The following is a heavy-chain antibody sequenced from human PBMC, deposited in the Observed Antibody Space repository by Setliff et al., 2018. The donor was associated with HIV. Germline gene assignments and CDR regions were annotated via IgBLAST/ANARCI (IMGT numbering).Heavy chain of an antibody. CDR1: GGSISNHY. D-gene: IGHD1-26*01. CDR3: ARDASYSGSYYERAFDI. Sequence: KSSETLSLTCTVSGGSISNHYWNWIRQPPGKGLGWIATIYNSGNTVSNPSLKSRVTISLDTSKNQFSLKLSSVTAADTAVYYCARDASYSGSYYERAFDIWGQGTMVTVSS. J-gene: IGHJ3*02. V-gene: IGHV4-59*11. CDR2: IYNSGNT.